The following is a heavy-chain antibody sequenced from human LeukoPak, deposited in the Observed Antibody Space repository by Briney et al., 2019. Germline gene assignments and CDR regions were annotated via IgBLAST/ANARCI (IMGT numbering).Heavy chain of an antibody. V-gene: IGHV1-2*04. CDR3: ARDNSGYDI. Sequence: GPSVTVSFKASGYTFTGYYMHWVRQAPGQGLEWMGWINPNSGGTNYAQKFQGWVTMTRDTSISTAYMELSRLRSDDTAVYYCARDNSGYDIWGQGTLVTVSS. CDR1: GYTFTGYY. D-gene: IGHD5-12*01. J-gene: IGHJ4*02. CDR2: INPNSGGT.